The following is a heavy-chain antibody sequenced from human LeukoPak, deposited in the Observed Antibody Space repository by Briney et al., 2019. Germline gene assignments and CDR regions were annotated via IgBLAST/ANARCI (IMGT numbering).Heavy chain of an antibody. D-gene: IGHD6-19*01. Sequence: PGGSLRLSCAASGFTFDDYAMHWVGQAPGKGPEWGSGISWNSGSIGYADSVKGLFTISRDNAKNSLYLQMNSLRAEDMALYYCAKSESSGWPIDAFDIWGQGTMVTVSS. CDR1: GFTFDDYA. J-gene: IGHJ3*02. CDR2: ISWNSGSI. V-gene: IGHV3-9*03. CDR3: AKSESSGWPIDAFDI.